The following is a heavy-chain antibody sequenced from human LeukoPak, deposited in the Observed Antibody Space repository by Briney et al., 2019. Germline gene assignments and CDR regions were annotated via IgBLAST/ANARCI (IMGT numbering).Heavy chain of an antibody. CDR1: GFTFSDYW. CDR3: ARSSPHCSSTSCYNDAFDI. Sequence: GGSLRLSCAASGFTFSDYWMSWVRQAPGKGLEWVANIKEDGSEKYYVDSVKGRFTISRDNAKNSLYLQMNSLRAEDTAVYYCARSSPHCSSTSCYNDAFDIWGQGTMVTVSS. D-gene: IGHD2-2*02. J-gene: IGHJ3*02. CDR2: IKEDGSEK. V-gene: IGHV3-7*01.